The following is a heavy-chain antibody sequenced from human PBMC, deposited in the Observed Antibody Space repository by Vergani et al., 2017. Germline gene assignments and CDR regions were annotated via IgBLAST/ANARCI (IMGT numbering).Heavy chain of an antibody. CDR1: GYTFTSYG. V-gene: IGHV1-18*01. CDR3: ARDLGDIVVVPAAINWFDP. J-gene: IGHJ5*02. D-gene: IGHD2-2*01. Sequence: QVQLVQSGAEVKKPGASVKVSCKASGYTFTSYGISWVRQAPGQGLEWMGWISAYNGNTNYAQKRQGRVTMTTDTSTSTAYMELRSLRSDDTAVYYCARDLGDIVVVPAAINWFDPWGQGTLVTVSS. CDR2: ISAYNGNT.